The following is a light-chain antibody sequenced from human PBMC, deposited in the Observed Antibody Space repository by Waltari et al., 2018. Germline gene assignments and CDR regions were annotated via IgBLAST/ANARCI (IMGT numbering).Light chain of an antibody. CDR2: RNY. J-gene: IGLJ2*01. V-gene: IGLV1-47*01. Sequence: QSVLTQPPSASGTPGGRATLTCSGCSSTIGLNNVTRYQQVPGTAPKLLIYRNYQRPSGVPDRFSGSKSCTSASLAISGLRSEDEADYYCAAWDDSLRGVVFGGGTKLTVL. CDR1: SSTIGLNN. CDR3: AAWDDSLRGVV.